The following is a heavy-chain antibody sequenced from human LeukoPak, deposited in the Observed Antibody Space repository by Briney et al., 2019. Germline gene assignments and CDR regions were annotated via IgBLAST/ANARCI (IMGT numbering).Heavy chain of an antibody. CDR2: INHSGST. CDR1: GGSFSGYY. D-gene: IGHD3-10*01. CDR3: ARGCRYYGSGSYFADYYYMDV. V-gene: IGHV4-34*01. Sequence: SETLSLTCAVYGGSFSGYYWSWIRQPPGKGLEWIGEINHSGSTNYNPSLKSRVTISVDASKNQFSLKLSSVTAADTAVYYCARGCRYYGSGSYFADYYYMDVWGKGTTVTVSS. J-gene: IGHJ6*03.